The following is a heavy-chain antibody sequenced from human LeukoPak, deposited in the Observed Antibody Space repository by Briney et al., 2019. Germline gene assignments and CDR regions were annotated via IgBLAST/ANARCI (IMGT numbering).Heavy chain of an antibody. D-gene: IGHD3-10*01. CDR1: GFTFSSYA. J-gene: IGHJ4*02. Sequence: GGSLRLSCAASGFTFSSYAMSWVRQAPGKGLEWVSAISGSGGSTYYADSVKGRFTISRDNSKNTLYLQMNSLRAEDTAVYYCAKVLRGVITRVLYYFDYWGQGPLVTVSS. CDR3: AKVLRGVITRVLYYFDY. CDR2: ISGSGGST. V-gene: IGHV3-23*01.